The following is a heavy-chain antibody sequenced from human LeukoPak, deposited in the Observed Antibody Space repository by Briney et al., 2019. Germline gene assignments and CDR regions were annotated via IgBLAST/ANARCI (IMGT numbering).Heavy chain of an antibody. J-gene: IGHJ4*02. D-gene: IGHD6-13*01. V-gene: IGHV3-11*03. Sequence: GRSLRLACAAAGFTVSDYYMSWIRQAPGKGLEWVSYISSSSNYTKYADSVKGRFTISRDNAKNSLYLEMNSLRAEDTAVYYCASGSLASPAYWGQGIVVTVSS. CDR3: ASGSLASPAY. CDR2: ISSSSNYT. CDR1: GFTVSDYY.